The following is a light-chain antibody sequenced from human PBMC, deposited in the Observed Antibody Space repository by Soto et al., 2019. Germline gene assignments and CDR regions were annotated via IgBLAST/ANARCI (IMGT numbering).Light chain of an antibody. CDR3: VAWDDSLSGVL. CDR1: RSNIGNNY. J-gene: IGLJ2*01. CDR2: NSN. Sequence: QSVLTQPPSTSGTPGQRVTISCSGSRSNIGNNYVFWYQQFPGTAPKLLIYNSNQRPSRVPDRFSGSKSGSSASLAISGLRSDDEAHYYCVAWDDSLSGVLFGGGTQLTVL. V-gene: IGLV1-47*02.